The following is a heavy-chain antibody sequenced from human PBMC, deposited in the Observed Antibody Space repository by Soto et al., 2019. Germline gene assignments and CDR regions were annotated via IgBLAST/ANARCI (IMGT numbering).Heavy chain of an antibody. V-gene: IGHV4-30-4*01. CDR3: ARERYYYDSSGYPDY. CDR1: GGSISSGDYY. CDR2: IYYGGST. Sequence: PSETLSLTCTVSGGSISSGDYYWSWIRQPPGKGLEWIGYIYYGGSTYYNPSLKSRVTISVDTSKNQFSLKLSSVTAADTAVYYCARERYYYDSSGYPDYWGQGTLVTVSS. J-gene: IGHJ4*02. D-gene: IGHD3-22*01.